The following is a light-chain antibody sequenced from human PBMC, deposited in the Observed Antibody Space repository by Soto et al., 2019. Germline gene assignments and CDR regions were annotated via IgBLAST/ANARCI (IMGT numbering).Light chain of an antibody. Sequence: IQLTQSPSSLSASVGDSVTITCRASKAIGSSFAWYQQRPGKVPKLIIYSASSLFSGAPSRFSGSGSGTDFTLTIFNLQPDDVATYYCQKYDSAPFTFGPGTKVDIK. CDR1: KAIGSS. CDR3: QKYDSAPFT. J-gene: IGKJ3*01. V-gene: IGKV1-27*01. CDR2: SAS.